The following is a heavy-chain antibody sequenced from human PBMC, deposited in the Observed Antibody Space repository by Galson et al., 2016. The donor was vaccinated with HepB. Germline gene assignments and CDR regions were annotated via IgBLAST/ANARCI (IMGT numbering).Heavy chain of an antibody. CDR3: AKVGGALIYRKSDWFDP. CDR2: ISGSGGTT. D-gene: IGHD1-26*01. CDR1: GLTFSNYA. V-gene: IGHV3-23*01. Sequence: SLRLSCAASGLTFSNYAMRWVRQAPGKGLEWVSAISGSGGTTSYADSVKGRFTISRDNSKNTLYLQMNSLSAEDTAVYSCAKVGGALIYRKSDWFDPWGQGSMVTVSS. J-gene: IGHJ5*02.